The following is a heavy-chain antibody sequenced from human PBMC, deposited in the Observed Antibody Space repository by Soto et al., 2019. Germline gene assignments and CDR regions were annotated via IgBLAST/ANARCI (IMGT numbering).Heavy chain of an antibody. Sequence: QVQLVQSEAEVKKPGSSVKVSCKASGGTFSSYTISWVRQAPGQGLEWMGRIIPILGIANYAQKFQGRVTITADKSTSTAYMELSSLRSEDTAVYYCATADCSSTSCRRFSWFDPWGQGTLVTVSS. V-gene: IGHV1-69*02. CDR3: ATADCSSTSCRRFSWFDP. CDR1: GGTFSSYT. CDR2: IIPILGIA. J-gene: IGHJ5*02. D-gene: IGHD2-2*01.